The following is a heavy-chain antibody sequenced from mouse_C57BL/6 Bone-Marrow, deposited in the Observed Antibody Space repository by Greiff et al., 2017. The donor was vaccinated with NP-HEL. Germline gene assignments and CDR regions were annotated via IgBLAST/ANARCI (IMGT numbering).Heavy chain of an antibody. V-gene: IGHV1-63*01. J-gene: IGHJ3*01. D-gene: IGHD1-1*01. CDR1: GYTFTNYW. CDR2: IYPGGGYT. Sequence: VQLQQSGAELVRPGTSVKMSCKASGYTFTNYWIGWAKQRPGHGLEWIGDIYPGGGYTNYNEKFKGKATLTADKSSSTAYMQFSSLTSEDSAIYYCARRGPYYYVSSSFAYWGQGTLVTVSA. CDR3: ARRGPYYYVSSSFAY.